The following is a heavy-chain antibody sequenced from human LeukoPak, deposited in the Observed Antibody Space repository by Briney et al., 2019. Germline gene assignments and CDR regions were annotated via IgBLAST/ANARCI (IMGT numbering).Heavy chain of an antibody. CDR3: ARGDDFWSGYYFVVNYFDY. CDR2: MNPNSGNA. J-gene: IGHJ4*02. D-gene: IGHD3-3*01. CDR1: GYTFTSYD. Sequence: ASVKVSCKASGYTFTSYDINWVRQATGQGLEWMGWMNPNSGNAGYAQKFQGRVTMTRDTSISTAYMELSRLRSDDTAVYYCARGDDFWSGYYFVVNYFDYWGQGTLVTVSS. V-gene: IGHV1-8*01.